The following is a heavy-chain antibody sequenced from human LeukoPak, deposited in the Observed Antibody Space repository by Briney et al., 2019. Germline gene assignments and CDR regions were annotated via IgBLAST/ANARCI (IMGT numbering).Heavy chain of an antibody. CDR3: ARDRDISGWQPPYFDY. CDR2: TYYRSRGYN. Sequence: SQTLSLTCAISGDSVSSNSAAWSWIRQSPPRSLEWRGRTYYRSRGYNDNAVSVKRRININPDTSNHQFSLQLTSVTPEDTAVYYCARDRDISGWQPPYFDYWGQGTLVTVSS. CDR1: GDSVSSNSAA. J-gene: IGHJ4*02. V-gene: IGHV6-1*01. D-gene: IGHD6-19*01.